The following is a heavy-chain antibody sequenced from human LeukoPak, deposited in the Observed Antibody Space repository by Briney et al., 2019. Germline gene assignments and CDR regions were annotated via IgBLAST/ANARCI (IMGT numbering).Heavy chain of an antibody. CDR2: ISYIGST. CDR1: GGSISSYY. D-gene: IGHD4-17*01. Sequence: SETLSLTCTVSGGSISSYYWSWLRQPPGKGLEWIGYISYIGSTNYNPALKSRVTISVDTSKKQFSLKLSSVTAADTAVYYCARDPTTGTKGLDIWGQGTMVTVSS. J-gene: IGHJ3*02. V-gene: IGHV4-59*01. CDR3: ARDPTTGTKGLDI.